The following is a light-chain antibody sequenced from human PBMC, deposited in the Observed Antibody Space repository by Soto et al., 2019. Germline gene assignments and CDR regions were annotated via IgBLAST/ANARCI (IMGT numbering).Light chain of an antibody. V-gene: IGLV2-14*01. CDR1: SSDVGGYNY. J-gene: IGLJ3*02. CDR3: SSYTSSSTPWV. Sequence: QSALTQPASVSGSPGQSITISCTGTSSDVGGYNYVSWYQQHPGNAPKLMIYEVSNRPSGVSNRFSGSKSGNTASLTISGLQAEDEADYYCSSYTSSSTPWVFGGGTKLTVL. CDR2: EVS.